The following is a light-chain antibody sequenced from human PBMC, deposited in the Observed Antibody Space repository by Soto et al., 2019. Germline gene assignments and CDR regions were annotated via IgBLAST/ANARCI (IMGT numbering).Light chain of an antibody. CDR3: SSYTSSSTPVV. CDR1: SDDVGGYNY. CDR2: EVS. J-gene: IGLJ2*01. V-gene: IGLV2-14*01. Sequence: QSALTQPASVSGSPGQSITMSCTGTSDDVGGYNYVSWYQQHPGEVPKLVIFEVSNRPSGVSNRFSGSKSGNTASLTISGLQAEDEADYYCSSYTSSSTPVVFGGGTKLTVL.